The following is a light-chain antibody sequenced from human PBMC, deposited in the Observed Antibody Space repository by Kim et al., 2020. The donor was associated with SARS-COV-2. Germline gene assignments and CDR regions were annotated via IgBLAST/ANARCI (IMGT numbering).Light chain of an antibody. J-gene: IGKJ2*01. CDR2: SAT. CDR1: QGIRDF. CDR3: QQGYSSPYT. V-gene: IGKV1-39*01. Sequence: DIQMTQSPSSLSASVGDRVTITCRASQGIRDFLNWYQQKPGKAPELLIYSATSLQSGVPSTFSGSGSGTEFTLTISSLQSEDFATYYCQQGYSSPYTFGQGTKLEI.